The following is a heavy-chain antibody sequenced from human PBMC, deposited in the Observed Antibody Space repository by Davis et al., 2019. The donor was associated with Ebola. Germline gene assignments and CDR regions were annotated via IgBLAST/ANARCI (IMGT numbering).Heavy chain of an antibody. J-gene: IGHJ4*02. V-gene: IGHV3-33*01. Sequence: GESLKISCAASGFTFSSYGMHWVRQAPGKGLEWVAVIWYDGSNKYYADSVKGRFTISRDNSKNTLYLQMNSLRAEDTAVYYCARDTWAEGILDYWGQGTLVTVSS. CDR1: GFTFSSYG. D-gene: IGHD1-14*01. CDR2: IWYDGSNK. CDR3: ARDTWAEGILDY.